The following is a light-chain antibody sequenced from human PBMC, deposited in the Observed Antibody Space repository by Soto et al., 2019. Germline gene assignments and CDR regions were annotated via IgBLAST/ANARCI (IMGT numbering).Light chain of an antibody. CDR3: QQRNIWPPVT. CDR2: GAF. J-gene: IGKJ5*01. Sequence: EIVLTQSPVTLSLSPGERATLSCRASPSVTNYLAWYQQKPGQPPRLLIYGAFNRAAGIPARFSGSGSGTDFTLTISSLEPEDSAVYYCQQRNIWPPVTFGQGTRLE. CDR1: PSVTNY. V-gene: IGKV3-11*01.